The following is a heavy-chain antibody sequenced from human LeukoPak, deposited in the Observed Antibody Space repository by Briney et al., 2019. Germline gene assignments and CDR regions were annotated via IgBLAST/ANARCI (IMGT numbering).Heavy chain of an antibody. CDR3: IIKPGR. V-gene: IGHV3-15*05. D-gene: IGHD1-26*01. J-gene: IGHJ4*02. CDR2: IKSKDDGGTT. Sequence: GGSLRLSCAASGFSVINAWMSWVRQAPGQGLEWVGRIKSKDDGGTTGYSAPVEGRFSISRDDSENTLYLQMNSLQTDDTAVYYCIIKPGRWGQGTLVTVSS. CDR1: GFSVINAW.